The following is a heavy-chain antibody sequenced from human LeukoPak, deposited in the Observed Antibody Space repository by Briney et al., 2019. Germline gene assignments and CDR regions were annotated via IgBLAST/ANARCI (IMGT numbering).Heavy chain of an antibody. CDR2: MYYTGRT. Sequence: SETLSLTCSVSGGSISSYFWSWIRQPPGKGLEWIGSMYYTGRTHYNPSLESRVTMSVDMSENHISLRLTSVTAADTAVYYCAREGGPYRPLDYSGQGTLVTVSS. V-gene: IGHV4-59*12. CDR1: GGSISSYF. J-gene: IGHJ4*02. CDR3: AREGGPYRPLDY.